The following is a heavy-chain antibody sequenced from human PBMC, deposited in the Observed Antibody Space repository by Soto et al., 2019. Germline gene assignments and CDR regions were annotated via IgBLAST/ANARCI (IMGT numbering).Heavy chain of an antibody. CDR2: ISGSGHST. CDR1: GFAFSSYG. CDR3: AKVRLHFGELFSVTYFDH. D-gene: IGHD3-16*01. Sequence: GGSLRLSCAVSGFAFSSYGMSWVRQAPGKGLEWVASISGSGHSTYYADSVKGLFTISRDNSKNTVYLQMNSLSAEDTAVNYCAKVRLHFGELFSVTYFDHWGRGTLVTVSS. V-gene: IGHV3-23*01. J-gene: IGHJ4*02.